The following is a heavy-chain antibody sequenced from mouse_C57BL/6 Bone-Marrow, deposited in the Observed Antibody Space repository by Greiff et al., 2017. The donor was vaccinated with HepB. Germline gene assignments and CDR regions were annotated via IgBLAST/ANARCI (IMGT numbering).Heavy chain of an antibody. CDR1: GFTFSSYA. CDR2: ISSGGDYI. J-gene: IGHJ2*01. D-gene: IGHD1-1*01. Sequence: EVQGVESGEGLVKPGGSLKLSCAASGFTFSSYAMSWVRQTPEKRLEWVAYISSGGDYIYYADTVKGRFTISRDNARNTLYLQMSSLKSEDTAMYYCTREGVTTVNYFDYWGQGTTLTVSS. CDR3: TREGVTTVNYFDY. V-gene: IGHV5-9-1*02.